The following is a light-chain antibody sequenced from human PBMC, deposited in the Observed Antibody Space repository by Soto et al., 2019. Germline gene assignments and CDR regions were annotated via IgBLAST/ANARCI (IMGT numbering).Light chain of an antibody. CDR2: EVT. CDR1: SSDIGVYDY. J-gene: IGLJ1*01. V-gene: IGLV2-14*01. Sequence: QSALTQPASVSGSPGQSITISCTGTSSDIGVYDYVSWYQQHPGKAPKLIIYEVTNLPSGLSNRFSGSKSDNTASLTISGLQAEDEADYYCVSHISVAYRSIYVFGTGTKLTVL. CDR3: VSHISVAYRSIYV.